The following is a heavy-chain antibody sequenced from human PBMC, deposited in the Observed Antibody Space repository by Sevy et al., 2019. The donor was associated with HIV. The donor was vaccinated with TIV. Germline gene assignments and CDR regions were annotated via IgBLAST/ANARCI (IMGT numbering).Heavy chain of an antibody. CDR1: GYIFKNYW. Sequence: GESLKISCKGSGYIFKNYWIGWVRQVPGKGLEWMGIFYPGNSDVRYSPSFQGHVTISADKSIGAAYLQWRSLKASDTAMYFCARGLYYYDSSGYSDAFDIWGQGTMVTVSS. D-gene: IGHD3-22*01. J-gene: IGHJ3*02. CDR2: FYPGNSDV. CDR3: ARGLYYYDSSGYSDAFDI. V-gene: IGHV5-51*01.